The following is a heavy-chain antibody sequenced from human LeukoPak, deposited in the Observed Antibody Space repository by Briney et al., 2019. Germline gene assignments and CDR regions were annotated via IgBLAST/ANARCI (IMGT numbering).Heavy chain of an antibody. CDR2: IYTSGSP. V-gene: IGHV4-61*02. CDR3: ARAQYDYGSGSYYYYYYYMDV. D-gene: IGHD3-10*01. J-gene: IGHJ6*03. CDR1: GGSISSGSDY. Sequence: SETLSLTCTVSGGSISSGSDYWRWIRQPAGKGLEGIGRIYTSGSPNYNPSLKSRVTISVDTSKNQSSLKLSSVTAADTAVYYCARAQYDYGSGSYYYYYYYMDVWGKGTTVTVSS.